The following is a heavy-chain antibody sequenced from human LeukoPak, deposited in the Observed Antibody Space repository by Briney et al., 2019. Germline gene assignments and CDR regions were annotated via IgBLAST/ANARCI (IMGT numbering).Heavy chain of an antibody. Sequence: SGTLSLTCAVSGGSISSSNWWSWVRQPPGKGLEWVGEIYHSGSTYYNPSLKSRVTISVDKSKNQFSLKLSSVTAADTAVYYCVRAYSDFWSGYLFQDAFDIWGQGTMVTVSS. CDR2: IYHSGST. CDR3: VRAYSDFWSGYLFQDAFDI. D-gene: IGHD3-3*01. V-gene: IGHV4-4*02. CDR1: GGSISSSNW. J-gene: IGHJ3*02.